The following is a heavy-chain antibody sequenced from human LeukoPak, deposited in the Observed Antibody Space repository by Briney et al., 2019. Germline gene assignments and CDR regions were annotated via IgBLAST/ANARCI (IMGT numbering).Heavy chain of an antibody. CDR3: ARGRNIEMTTMSGGSDY. Sequence: ASVKVSCKASVYTFIDYYMHWVRQAPGQGLEWMGWLNPNSGDTNYAQKVQGRASMTRDTSISTAYMDLSDLRSDDTAVYYGARGRNIEMTTMSGGSDYWGQGTLVTVSS. CDR1: VYTFIDYY. CDR2: LNPNSGDT. J-gene: IGHJ4*02. V-gene: IGHV1-2*02. D-gene: IGHD5-24*01.